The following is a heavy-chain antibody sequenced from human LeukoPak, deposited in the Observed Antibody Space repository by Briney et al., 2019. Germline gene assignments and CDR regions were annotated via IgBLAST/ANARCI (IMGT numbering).Heavy chain of an antibody. Sequence: SETLSLTCTVSGGSISSSSYYWGWIRQPPGKGLEWIGSIYYSGSTYYNPSLKSRVTISVDTSKNQFSLKLSSVTAADTAVYYCARDRPGKIGDSRDHDAFDIWGQGTMVTVSS. CDR2: IYYSGST. J-gene: IGHJ3*02. D-gene: IGHD3-22*01. V-gene: IGHV4-39*07. CDR3: ARDRPGKIGDSRDHDAFDI. CDR1: GGSISSSSYY.